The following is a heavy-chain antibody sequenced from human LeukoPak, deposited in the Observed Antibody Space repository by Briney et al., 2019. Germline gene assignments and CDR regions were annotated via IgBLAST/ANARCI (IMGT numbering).Heavy chain of an antibody. Sequence: GGSLRLSCAASGFSFTSYGMHGVRQAPGKGLEGVAVIWYHGGNENYADSVKGRFTISRDTSKNTLYLQMNSLRAEDTAMYYCARDVDTTSHLNWFDPWGQGTLVTVSS. D-gene: IGHD2/OR15-2a*01. CDR1: GFSFTSYG. CDR2: IWYHGGNE. V-gene: IGHV3-33*01. CDR3: ARDVDTTSHLNWFDP. J-gene: IGHJ5*02.